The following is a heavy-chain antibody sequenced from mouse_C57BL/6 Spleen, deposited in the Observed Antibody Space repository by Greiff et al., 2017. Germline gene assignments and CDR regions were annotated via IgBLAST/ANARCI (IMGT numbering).Heavy chain of an antibody. Sequence: VQLQQPGPELVKPGASVKLSCKASGYTFTSYWMHWVKQRPGQGLEWIGNINPSNGGTNYNEKFKSKATLTVDKSSSTAYMQLSSLTSEDSAVYYCARDGYLYYAMDYWGQGTSVTVSS. CDR2: INPSNGGT. J-gene: IGHJ4*01. CDR3: ARDGYLYYAMDY. CDR1: GYTFTSYW. V-gene: IGHV1-53*01. D-gene: IGHD2-3*01.